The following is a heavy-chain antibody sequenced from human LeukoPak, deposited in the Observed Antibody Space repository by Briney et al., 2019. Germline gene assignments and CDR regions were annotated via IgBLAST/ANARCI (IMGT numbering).Heavy chain of an antibody. CDR2: ISHSGST. V-gene: IGHV4-34*01. J-gene: IGHJ4*02. CDR1: GGSFSGYY. D-gene: IGHD3-22*01. Sequence: SETLSLTCAVYGGSFSGYYWSWIRQPPGKGLEWVGEISHSGSTNYNPSLKSGVTISVHTPKNQFSLQLSSMTAADTAVYYCASLRARYDSSGYYYTKREFRDYWGQGTLVTVSS. CDR3: ASLRARYDSSGYYYTKREFRDY.